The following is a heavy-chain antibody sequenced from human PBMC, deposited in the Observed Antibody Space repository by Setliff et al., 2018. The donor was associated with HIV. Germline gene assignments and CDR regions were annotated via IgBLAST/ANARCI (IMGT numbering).Heavy chain of an antibody. V-gene: IGHV4-39*01. CDR2: IYYSGST. CDR1: GGSISSNSYY. CDR3: ARQGGYSGYGFYYYYYYTDV. D-gene: IGHD5-12*01. Sequence: SETLSLTCTVSGGSISSNSYYWGWIRQPPGKGLEWIGSIYYSGSTYYNPSIKSRVTISVDTSKNQFSLKLSSVTAADTAVYYCARQGGYSGYGFYYYYYYTDVWGKGTTVTVSS. J-gene: IGHJ6*03.